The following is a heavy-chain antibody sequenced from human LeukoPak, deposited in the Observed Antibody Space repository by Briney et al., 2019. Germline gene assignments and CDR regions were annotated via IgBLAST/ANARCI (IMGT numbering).Heavy chain of an antibody. CDR1: GYTFTHYY. J-gene: IGHJ3*01. Sequence: ASVTVSCKASGYTFTHYYMHWVRPVPGQGLEGMGVINFSDGTRNNVQKFQGRITITRHTSTSRVYMELNSLRSDDTAIYYCASEFSRGIVATQGGFDVWGQGTVVSVSS. V-gene: IGHV1-46*01. CDR2: INFSDGTR. CDR3: ASEFSRGIVATQGGFDV. D-gene: IGHD5-12*01.